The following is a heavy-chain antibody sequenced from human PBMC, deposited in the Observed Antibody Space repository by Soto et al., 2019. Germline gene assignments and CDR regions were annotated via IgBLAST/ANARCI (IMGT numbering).Heavy chain of an antibody. CDR1: GYSFTSYW. Sequence: GESLKISCKGSGYSFTSYWIGWVRQMPGKGLEWMGIIYPGDSDTRYSPSFQGQVTISADKSISTAYLQWSSLKASDTAMYYCARLAKYCSGGSCYHYGMDVWGQGTTVTVSS. J-gene: IGHJ6*02. CDR2: IYPGDSDT. D-gene: IGHD2-15*01. V-gene: IGHV5-51*01. CDR3: ARLAKYCSGGSCYHYGMDV.